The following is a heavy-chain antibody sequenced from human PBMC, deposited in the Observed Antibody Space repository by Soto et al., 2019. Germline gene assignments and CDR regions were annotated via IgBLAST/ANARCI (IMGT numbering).Heavy chain of an antibody. V-gene: IGHV3-33*01. D-gene: IGHD6-13*01. J-gene: IGHJ6*02. CDR2: IWNDGSNS. Sequence: QVQLVESGGGVVQPGRSLRLSCAASGFTFNNYGMHWVRQAPGKGLEWLAVIWNDGSNSSYANSVKGRFTISRDNSKNTLYLQMSRLRAEDTAVYYCARRQIPPHTSGAANARGGMDVWGQGTTVTVSS. CDR1: GFTFNNYG. CDR3: ARRQIPPHTSGAANARGGMDV.